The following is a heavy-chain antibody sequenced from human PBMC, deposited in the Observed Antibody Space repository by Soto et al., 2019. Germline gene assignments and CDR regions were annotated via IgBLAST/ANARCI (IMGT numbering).Heavy chain of an antibody. Sequence: EVQLLESGGGLVQPGGSLRLSCEVSGFTFSSYGMTWVRQAPGKGLEWVSAITGGGANTYYADSVKGRFTISRDNSMNTLYLQMNSLRAEDTAVYYCAKGHNNWKRLSPLPNNWFDPWGQGTLVTVSS. CDR2: ITGGGANT. V-gene: IGHV3-23*01. CDR1: GFTFSSYG. CDR3: AKGHNNWKRLSPLPNNWFDP. J-gene: IGHJ5*02. D-gene: IGHD1-20*01.